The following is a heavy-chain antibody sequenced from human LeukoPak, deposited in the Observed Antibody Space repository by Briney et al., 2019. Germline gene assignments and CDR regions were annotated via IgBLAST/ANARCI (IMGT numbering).Heavy chain of an antibody. Sequence: SETLSLTCTVSGGSISSYYWSWIRQPPGKGLEWIGYIYYSGSTNYNPSLKSRVTISVDTSKNQFSLKLSFVTAADTAVYYCASSRAMVRGRGWFDPWGQGTLVTVSS. CDR2: IYYSGST. J-gene: IGHJ5*02. CDR1: GGSISSYY. D-gene: IGHD3-10*01. V-gene: IGHV4-59*08. CDR3: ASSRAMVRGRGWFDP.